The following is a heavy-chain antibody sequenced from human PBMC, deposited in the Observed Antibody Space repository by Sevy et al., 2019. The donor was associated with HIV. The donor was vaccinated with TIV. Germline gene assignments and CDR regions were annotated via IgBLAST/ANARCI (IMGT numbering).Heavy chain of an antibody. J-gene: IGHJ3*02. CDR1: GFTFRIYG. CDR3: AKGDEPATDYADYVPNGFDI. D-gene: IGHD4-17*01. Sequence: GGSLRLSCEASGFTFRIYGMSWVRHAPGKGLEWVSSISGPGALTYYADSVKGRFTISRDNSKNTLFLQMNSLRAEDTALYFCAKGDEPATDYADYVPNGFDIWGQGTMVTVSS. V-gene: IGHV3-23*01. CDR2: ISGPGALT.